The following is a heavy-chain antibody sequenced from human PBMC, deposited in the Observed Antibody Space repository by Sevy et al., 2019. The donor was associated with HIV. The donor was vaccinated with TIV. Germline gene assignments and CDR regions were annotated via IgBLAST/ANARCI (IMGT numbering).Heavy chain of an antibody. CDR3: AREGCTKPHDF. J-gene: IGHJ4*02. D-gene: IGHD2-8*01. Sequence: GGSLRLSCAASGFTFSKYSMSWIRQTPGKGLEWVSTFSFGCGKINYADSVKGRFTITRDDSRNTFYLQMNSVRADDTAIYYCAREGCTKPHDFWGQGTVVTVSS. CDR2: FSFGCGKI. CDR1: GFTFSKYS. V-gene: IGHV3-23*01.